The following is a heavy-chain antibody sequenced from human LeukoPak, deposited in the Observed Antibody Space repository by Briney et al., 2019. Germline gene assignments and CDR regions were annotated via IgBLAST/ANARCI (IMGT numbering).Heavy chain of an antibody. CDR2: ISWNSGSI. J-gene: IGHJ6*03. Sequence: PGGSLRLSCAASGFTFDDYAMHWVRQAPGKGLEWVSGISWNSGSIGYADSVKGRFTISRDNAKNSLYLQMNSLRAEDTALYYCAKDSRSKMHYYMDVWGKGTTVTISS. CDR3: AKDSRSKMHYYMDV. V-gene: IGHV3-9*01. CDR1: GFTFDDYA.